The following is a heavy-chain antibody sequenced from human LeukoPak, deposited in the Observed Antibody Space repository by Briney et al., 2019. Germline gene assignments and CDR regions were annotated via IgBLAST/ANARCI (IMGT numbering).Heavy chain of an antibody. Sequence: PSETLSLTCTVSGGSISSSSYYWGWIRQPPGKGLEWIGTFYYSGRTSYNPSLKSRLTISVDTSKNQFSLKLSSVTAADTAVYYCARLPQGGSSYGHLDVWGQGTTVTVSS. CDR1: GGSISSSSYY. CDR2: FYYSGRT. CDR3: ARLPQGGSSYGHLDV. V-gene: IGHV4-39*01. J-gene: IGHJ6*02. D-gene: IGHD5-18*01.